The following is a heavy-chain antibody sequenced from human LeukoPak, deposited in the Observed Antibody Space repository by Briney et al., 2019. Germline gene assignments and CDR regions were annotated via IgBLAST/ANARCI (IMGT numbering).Heavy chain of an antibody. J-gene: IGHJ4*02. D-gene: IGHD3-22*01. CDR1: GGSFSGHY. V-gene: IGHV4-34*01. CDR2: ISHSGGT. Sequence: SETLSLTCAVYGGSFSGHYWTWIHQPPGKGLEWIGEISHSGGTKYNPSLKSRVTISEDTSKNQFSLTLSSVTAADTAVYYCAKAGDTSGYYYYYDYWGQGTLVTVSS. CDR3: AKAGDTSGYYYYYDY.